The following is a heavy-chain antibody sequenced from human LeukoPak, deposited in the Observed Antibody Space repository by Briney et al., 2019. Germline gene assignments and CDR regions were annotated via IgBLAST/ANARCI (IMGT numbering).Heavy chain of an antibody. J-gene: IGHJ4*02. CDR2: LASGSQT. Sequence: GGSLRLSCTASGFTLGRHDMHWVRQTTGEGLEWVAALASGSQTFYAGSVRGRFTVSREDAKNSLYLQMNSLRAGDTAVYYCVREARGYHYTYFDYWGQGTLVTVSS. V-gene: IGHV3-13*01. D-gene: IGHD5-18*01. CDR1: GFTLGRHD. CDR3: VREARGYHYTYFDY.